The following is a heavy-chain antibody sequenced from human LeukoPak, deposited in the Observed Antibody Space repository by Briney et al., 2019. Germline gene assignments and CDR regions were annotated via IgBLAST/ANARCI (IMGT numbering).Heavy chain of an antibody. Sequence: SETLSLTCTVSGGSIRSGDSSWNWIRQPPGKVLEWVGHFYCSGSTYYNPSLPGRVTMSVVTQQNLFSLKQSSVTADDTVFFCGARDHTETSSLNFRNYYYYGMDIWGQGTTVIVSS. D-gene: IGHD4-11*01. CDR2: FYCSGST. CDR1: GGSIRSGDSS. V-gene: IGHV4-30-4*08. J-gene: IGHJ6*02. CDR3: ARDHTETSSLNFRNYYYYGMDI.